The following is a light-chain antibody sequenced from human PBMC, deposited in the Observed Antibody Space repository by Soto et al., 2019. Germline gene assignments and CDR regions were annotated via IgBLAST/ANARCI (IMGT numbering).Light chain of an antibody. V-gene: IGKV1-9*01. Sequence: DIHLTQSPSFLSASVGDRVSITCRASQGITSFLAWYQQIPGKAPKLLIYTASTLQSGVPPRFSGSGSGTEFTLTISSLQPEDFGTYYCQQLNSYPLTFGGGTRVAIK. CDR2: TAS. J-gene: IGKJ4*01. CDR1: QGITSF. CDR3: QQLNSYPLT.